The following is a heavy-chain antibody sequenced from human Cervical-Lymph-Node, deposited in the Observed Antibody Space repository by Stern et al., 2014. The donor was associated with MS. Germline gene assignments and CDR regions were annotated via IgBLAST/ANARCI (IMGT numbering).Heavy chain of an antibody. CDR1: GFTLRSYG. CDR2: ISNDGNEK. V-gene: IGHV3-30*18. J-gene: IGHJ6*02. D-gene: IGHD2-15*01. CDR3: AKDRLFCSGGGCYAMDV. Sequence: QVQLVQSGGGVVQPGRSLRLSCAASGFTLRSYGMHWVRQAPGKGLEWVAVISNDGNEKYYTDSVKGRFTISRDNSKNTLYLQMNSLRTEDTAVYYCAKDRLFCSGGGCYAMDVWGQGTTVTVSS.